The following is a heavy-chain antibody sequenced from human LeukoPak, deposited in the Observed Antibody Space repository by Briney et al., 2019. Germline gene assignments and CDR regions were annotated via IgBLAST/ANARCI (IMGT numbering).Heavy chain of an antibody. D-gene: IGHD5-12*01. CDR1: GGTFSSYA. J-gene: IGHJ6*03. V-gene: IGHV1-69*05. CDR2: IIPIFGTA. Sequence: SVKVSCKASGGTFSSYAISWVRQAPGQGLEWMGGIIPIFGTANYAQKFQGRVTITTDESTSTAYMELSSLRSEDTAVYYCARGEWEAVATTREDYYYYMDVWGKGTTVTVSS. CDR3: ARGEWEAVATTREDYYYYMDV.